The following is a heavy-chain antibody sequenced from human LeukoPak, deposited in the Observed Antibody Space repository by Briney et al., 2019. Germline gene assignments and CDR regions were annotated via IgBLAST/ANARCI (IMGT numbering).Heavy chain of an antibody. CDR3: ARDLDYSYGSGGFDY. V-gene: IGHV3-66*01. D-gene: IGHD5-18*01. Sequence: GGSLRLSCAASGFTVSSNCMSWVRQAPGKGLEWVSVIYSGGSTYYADSVKGRFTISRDNSKNALYLQMNSLRAEDTAVYYCARDLDYSYGSGGFDYWGQGTLVTVSS. CDR2: IYSGGST. J-gene: IGHJ4*02. CDR1: GFTVSSNC.